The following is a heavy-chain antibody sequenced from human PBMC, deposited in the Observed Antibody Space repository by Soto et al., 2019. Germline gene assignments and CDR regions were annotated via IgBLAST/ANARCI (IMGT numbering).Heavy chain of an antibody. Sequence: SVKVSCKASGGTFRNDIITWVRQAPGQGLEWMGRIIPLLEITNYAQKFQGRVTITADKSTSTAYMELNSLRSEDTAVYYCVRDSPIGSTYSGYDGIDYWGQGTLVTVSS. D-gene: IGHD5-12*01. V-gene: IGHV1-69*04. CDR2: IIPLLEIT. CDR1: GGTFRNDI. J-gene: IGHJ4*02. CDR3: VRDSPIGSTYSGYDGIDY.